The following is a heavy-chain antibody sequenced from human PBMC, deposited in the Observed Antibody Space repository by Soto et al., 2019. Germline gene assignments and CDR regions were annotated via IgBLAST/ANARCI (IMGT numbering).Heavy chain of an antibody. Sequence: SETLSLTCAVSGGSFSGFYWTWIRQPPGEGLEWIGEINHSGTTNFNPSLRSRLTISLDSSKKHFSLKLTSMTAADAAVYYCARADRTLVTSYGLDVWGQGTTVTSP. CDR3: ARADRTLVTSYGLDV. CDR1: GGSFSGFY. V-gene: IGHV4-34*01. CDR2: INHSGTT. J-gene: IGHJ6*02. D-gene: IGHD2-21*02.